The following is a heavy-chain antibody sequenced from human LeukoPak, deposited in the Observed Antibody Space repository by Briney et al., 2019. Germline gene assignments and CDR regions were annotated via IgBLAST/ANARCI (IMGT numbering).Heavy chain of an antibody. J-gene: IGHJ3*02. CDR2: INPSGGST. CDR1: GYTFISYF. V-gene: IGHV1-46*04. CDR3: ARGNYGSGSYGAFDI. D-gene: IGHD3-10*01. Sequence: ASVKVSCKASGYTFISYFMHWVRQAPGQGLEWMGIINPSGGSTTYAQQLQGRVTMTRDTSTSTVYMELSSLRSDDTAVYYCARGNYGSGSYGAFDIWGQGTVVTVSS.